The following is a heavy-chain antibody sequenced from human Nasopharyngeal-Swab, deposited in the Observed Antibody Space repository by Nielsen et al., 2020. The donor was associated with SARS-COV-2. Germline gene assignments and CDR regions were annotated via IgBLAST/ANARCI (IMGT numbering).Heavy chain of an antibody. V-gene: IGHV1-3*01. J-gene: IGHJ6*02. CDR2: INAGNGNT. Sequence: WVRQAPGQRLEWMGWINAGNGNTKYSQKFQGRVTITRDTSASTAYMELSSLRSEDTAVYYCARGDYSSSWDQSYYGMDVWGQGTTVTVSS. CDR3: ARGDYSSSWDQSYYGMDV. D-gene: IGHD6-13*01.